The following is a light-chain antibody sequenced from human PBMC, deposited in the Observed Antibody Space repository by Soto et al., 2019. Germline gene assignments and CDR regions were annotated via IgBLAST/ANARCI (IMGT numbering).Light chain of an antibody. CDR2: DGS. CDR3: QQRRSWPLT. CDR1: QSINSY. V-gene: IGKV3-11*01. J-gene: IGKJ4*01. Sequence: EIVLTQSPATLSLSPGERATLSCRASQSINSYLAWYQQKPGQAPRLLIYDGSNRATGIPARFSGSGSETDFTLTISSLEPEDFASYYCQQRRSWPLTFGGGTKVEIK.